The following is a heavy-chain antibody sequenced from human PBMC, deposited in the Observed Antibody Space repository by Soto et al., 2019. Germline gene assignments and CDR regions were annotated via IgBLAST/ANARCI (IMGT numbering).Heavy chain of an antibody. CDR1: GFTFSSYA. J-gene: IGHJ4*02. CDR3: VRGSRDYYDSSGFEY. D-gene: IGHD3-22*01. V-gene: IGHV3-23*01. CDR2: ISGSGGST. Sequence: LRLSCAASGFTFSSYAMSWVRQAPGKGLEWVSAISGSGGSTYYADSVKGRFTISRGNSKNTLYLQMNSPRAEDTAVYYCVRGSRDYYDSSGFEYWGQGTLVTVSS.